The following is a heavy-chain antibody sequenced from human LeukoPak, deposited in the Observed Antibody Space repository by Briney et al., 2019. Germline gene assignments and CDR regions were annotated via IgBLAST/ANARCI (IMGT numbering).Heavy chain of an antibody. D-gene: IGHD3-22*01. J-gene: IGHJ4*02. V-gene: IGHV1-2*02. CDR1: GYTFTGYY. CDR3: ARDRYYYDSSGYYQSFHY. Sequence: ASVKASCKASGYTFTGYYMHWVRQAPGQGLEWMGWINPNSGGTNYAQKFQGRVTMTRDTSISTAYMELSRLRCDDTAVYYCARDRYYYDSSGYYQSFHYWGQGTLVTVSS. CDR2: INPNSGGT.